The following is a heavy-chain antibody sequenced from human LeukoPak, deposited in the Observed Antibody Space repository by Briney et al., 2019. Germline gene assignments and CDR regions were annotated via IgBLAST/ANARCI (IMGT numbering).Heavy chain of an antibody. CDR2: INPNSGGT. CDR3: ARGGITGTTRGPTRLNDAFDI. D-gene: IGHD1-20*01. CDR1: GYTFSSYA. V-gene: IGHV1-2*04. J-gene: IGHJ3*02. Sequence: ASVKVSCKTSGYTFSSYAISWVRQAPGQGLEWMGWINPNSGGTNYTQKFQGWVTMTRDTSISTAYMELSRLRSDDTAVYYCARGGITGTTRGPTRLNDAFDIWGQGTMVTVSS.